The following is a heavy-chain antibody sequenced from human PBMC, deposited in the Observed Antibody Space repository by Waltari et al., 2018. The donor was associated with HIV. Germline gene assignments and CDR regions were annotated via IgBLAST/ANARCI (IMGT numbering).Heavy chain of an antibody. J-gene: IGHJ5*02. Sequence: QVQLMQSGAEVKKPGASVRVACETSGYSFTNFDINWVLPPPGQGLEWMGWVNPKSGNTDYARKFQGRLTLTTNTSATAAYMELRSLQVDDTAVYYCARGVGSSYDCLTNWMYNWFDPWGQGTAVTVSS. CDR3: ARGVGSSYDCLTNWMYNWFDP. CDR2: VNPKSGNT. CDR1: GYSFTNFD. V-gene: IGHV1-8*01. D-gene: IGHD3-9*01.